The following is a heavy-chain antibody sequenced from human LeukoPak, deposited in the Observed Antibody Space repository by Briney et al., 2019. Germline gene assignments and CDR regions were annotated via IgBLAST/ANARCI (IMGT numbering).Heavy chain of an antibody. V-gene: IGHV3-30*02. J-gene: IGHJ4*02. D-gene: IGHD4-11*01. CDR2: LRDDGSNK. CDR3: GKDSRPSVTTFRSRWTDY. Sequence: GGVLRISCSAPGFTLRSFWMHWGRPAPGKGVGGGAFLRDDGSNKYYADSVKGRFTISRDNSKNTLYLQMNSLRVEDSAIYYCGKDSRPSVTTFRSRWTDYWGQGIPVTVSS. CDR1: GFTLRSFW.